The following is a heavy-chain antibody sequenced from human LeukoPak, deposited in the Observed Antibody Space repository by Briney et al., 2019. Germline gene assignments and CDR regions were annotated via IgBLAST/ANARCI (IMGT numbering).Heavy chain of an antibody. J-gene: IGHJ4*02. Sequence: GGSLRLSCAASGFTFSSYGMHWVRQAPGKGLEWVAVIWYDGSNKYYADSVKGRFTISRDNSKNTLYLQMNSLRAEDTAVYYCAREGETTFSETYYCDYWGQGTLVTVSS. CDR3: AREGETTFSETYYCDY. CDR2: IWYDGSNK. V-gene: IGHV3-33*01. CDR1: GFTFSSYG. D-gene: IGHD3-16*01.